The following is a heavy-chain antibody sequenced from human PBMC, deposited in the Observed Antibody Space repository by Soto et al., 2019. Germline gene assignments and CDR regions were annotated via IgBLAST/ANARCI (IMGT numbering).Heavy chain of an antibody. CDR1: GGTFSSYT. CDR3: AREGGSGNYRYYAMDV. J-gene: IGHJ6*02. Sequence: QVQLVQSGAEVKKPGSSVKVSCKASGGTFSSYTITWVRQAPGQGLEWMGGIVPIFGTANYAQKLQGRVTITADESTRTAYMELSRPISADTAVYYCAREGGSGNYRYYAMDVWGQGTTVTVSS. CDR2: IVPIFGTA. V-gene: IGHV1-69*12. D-gene: IGHD3-10*01.